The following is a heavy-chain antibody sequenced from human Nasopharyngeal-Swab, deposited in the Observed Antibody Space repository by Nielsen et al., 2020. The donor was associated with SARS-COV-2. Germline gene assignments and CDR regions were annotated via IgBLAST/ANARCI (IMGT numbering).Heavy chain of an antibody. D-gene: IGHD3-16*02. CDR2: ISGSGGST. CDR1: GLTFSSYA. CDR3: AKAAGLGDYVWGSYRYGYYFDS. J-gene: IGHJ4*02. Sequence: GGSLRLSGAASGLTFSSYAMSWVGQAPGKGLEWVSAISGSGGSTYYADSVKGRFTISRDNSKNTMCLQMNSLRAEDTAVYYCAKAAGLGDYVWGSYRYGYYFDSWGQGTLVTVSS. V-gene: IGHV3-23*01.